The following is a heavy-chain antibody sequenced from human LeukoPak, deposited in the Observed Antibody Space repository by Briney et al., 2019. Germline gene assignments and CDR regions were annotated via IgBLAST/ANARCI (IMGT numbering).Heavy chain of an antibody. D-gene: IGHD6-13*01. J-gene: IGHJ4*02. CDR1: GFTFSSYE. Sequence: GGSLRLSCAASGFTFSSYEMNWVRQAPGKGLEWVSYISSSGSTIYYADSVKGRFTISRDNAKNSLYLQMNSLRAEDTAVYYCARHIAAAGNRPFDYWGQGTLVTVSS. CDR2: ISSSGSTI. CDR3: ARHIAAAGNRPFDY. V-gene: IGHV3-48*03.